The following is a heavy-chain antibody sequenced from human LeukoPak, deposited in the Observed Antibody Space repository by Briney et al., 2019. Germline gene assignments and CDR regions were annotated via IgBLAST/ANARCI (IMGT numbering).Heavy chain of an antibody. CDR3: AREPSYSSGWFDP. V-gene: IGHV1-69*05. CDR2: IILIFGTA. CDR1: GYTFTGYY. Sequence: GASVKVSCKASGYTFTGYYLHWVRQAPGQGLEWMGRIILIFGTANYAQKFQGRVTITTDESTSTAYMELSSLRSEDTAVYYCAREPSYSSGWFDPWGQGTLVTVSS. J-gene: IGHJ5*02. D-gene: IGHD6-19*01.